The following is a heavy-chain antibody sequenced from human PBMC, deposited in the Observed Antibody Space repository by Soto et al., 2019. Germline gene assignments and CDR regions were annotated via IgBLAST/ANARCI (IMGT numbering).Heavy chain of an antibody. V-gene: IGHV1-3*01. D-gene: IGHD5-18*01. Sequence: ASVKVSCKASGYTFTSYAMHWVRQAPGQRLEWMGWINAGNGNTKYSQKFQGRVTITRDTSASTAYMELSSLRSEDTAVYYCARGTDSGGQLWFDPWGQGTLVTVSS. CDR2: INAGNGNT. CDR1: GYTFTSYA. J-gene: IGHJ5*02. CDR3: ARGTDSGGQLWFDP.